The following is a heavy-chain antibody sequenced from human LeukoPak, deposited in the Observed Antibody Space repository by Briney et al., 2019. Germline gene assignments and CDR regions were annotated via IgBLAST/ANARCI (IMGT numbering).Heavy chain of an antibody. CDR2: ISSSSNVI. V-gene: IGHV3-21*01. CDR3: ARNYRSSSSHFDY. Sequence: GGSLRLSCAASGFTFNFYTMNWVRQAPGKGLEWVSSISSSSNVIYYEDLVKGRFNISRDNAKNSLSLQMNNLTAVDTAVYYCARNYRSSSSHFDYWGQGSLVTVSS. J-gene: IGHJ4*02. CDR1: GFTFNFYT. D-gene: IGHD6-6*01.